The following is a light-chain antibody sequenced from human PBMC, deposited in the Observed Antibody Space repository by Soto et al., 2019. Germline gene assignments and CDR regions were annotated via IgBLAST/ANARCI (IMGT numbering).Light chain of an antibody. CDR3: QQRKTWPET. V-gene: IGKV3-11*01. CDR2: DTS. CDR1: QSVGNH. Sequence: EIVMTQSPATLSVSPGERATLSCRASQSVGNHLAWYQQKPGQAPRLLMYDTSNRATGVPVRFSGGGSGTDFILTIASLQPEDFAVYYCQQRKTWPETFGQGTKLEIK. J-gene: IGKJ2*01.